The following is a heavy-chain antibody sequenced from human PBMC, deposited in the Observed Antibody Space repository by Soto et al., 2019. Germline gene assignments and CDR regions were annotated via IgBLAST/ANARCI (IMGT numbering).Heavy chain of an antibody. J-gene: IGHJ5*02. CDR2: INPNSGGT. D-gene: IGHD3-10*01. CDR1: GYTFTGYY. V-gene: IGHV1-2*04. Sequence: QVQLVQSGAEVKKPGASVKVSCKASGYTFTGYYMHWVRQAPGQGLEWMGWINPNSGGTNYAQKFQGWVTMTRETSISTAYMELSRLSSDDTAVYYCSRADGSGSYEGWFDPWGQGTLVTVSS. CDR3: SRADGSGSYEGWFDP.